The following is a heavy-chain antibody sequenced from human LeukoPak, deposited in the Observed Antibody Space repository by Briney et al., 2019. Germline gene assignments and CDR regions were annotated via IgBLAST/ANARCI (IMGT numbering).Heavy chain of an antibody. CDR3: ARAIFCGSPYCYTPFDY. CDR1: GFTFSHYY. Sequence: GGSLRLSCAASGFTFSHYYMSWIRQATGKGREWVSYISSSGSTIYYADSVKGPFTISRDNAKNSLYLQMNSLRAEDTAVYFCARAIFCGSPYCYTPFDYWGQGTLVAVSS. D-gene: IGHD2-2*02. CDR2: ISSSGSTI. V-gene: IGHV3-11*01. J-gene: IGHJ4*02.